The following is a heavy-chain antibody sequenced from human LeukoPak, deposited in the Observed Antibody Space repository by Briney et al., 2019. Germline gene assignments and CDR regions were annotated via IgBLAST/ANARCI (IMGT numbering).Heavy chain of an antibody. V-gene: IGHV3-9*03. Sequence: GRSLRLSCAASGFTFDDYALHWVRQAPGKGLAWVSGISWNSGSIGYADSVKGRFTISRDIAKNSLYLQMNSLRAEDMALYYCAKANYYDSSGYYYSPDWYFDLWGRGTLVTVSS. J-gene: IGHJ2*01. CDR1: GFTFDDYA. D-gene: IGHD3-22*01. CDR3: AKANYYDSSGYYYSPDWYFDL. CDR2: ISWNSGSI.